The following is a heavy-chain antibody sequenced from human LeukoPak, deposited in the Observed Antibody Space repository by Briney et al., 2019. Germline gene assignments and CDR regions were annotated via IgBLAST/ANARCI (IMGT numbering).Heavy chain of an antibody. CDR3: ARPLLEVTHRWDDAFDI. D-gene: IGHD3-3*01. CDR1: GYSISSGYY. Sequence: SETLSLTCTVSGYSISSGYYWGWIRQPPGKGLEWIGSIYHSGSTYYNPSLKSRVTISVDTSKNQFSLKLSSVTAADTAVYYCARPLLEVTHRWDDAFDIWGQGTMVTVSS. CDR2: IYHSGST. J-gene: IGHJ3*02. V-gene: IGHV4-38-2*02.